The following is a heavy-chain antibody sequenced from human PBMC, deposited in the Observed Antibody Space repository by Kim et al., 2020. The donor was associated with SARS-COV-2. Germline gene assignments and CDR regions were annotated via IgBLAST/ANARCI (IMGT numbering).Heavy chain of an antibody. CDR1: GFTFSDYY. CDR2: ISSSSSYT. J-gene: IGHJ6*02. Sequence: GGSLRLSCAASGFTFSDYYMSWIRQAPGKGLEWVSYISSSSSYTNYADSVKGRFTISRDNAKNSLYLQMNSLRAEDTAVYYCARDHDFWSGHMGMGPIYYYYGMDVWGQGTTVTVSS. V-gene: IGHV3-11*06. CDR3: ARDHDFWSGHMGMGPIYYYYGMDV. D-gene: IGHD3-3*01.